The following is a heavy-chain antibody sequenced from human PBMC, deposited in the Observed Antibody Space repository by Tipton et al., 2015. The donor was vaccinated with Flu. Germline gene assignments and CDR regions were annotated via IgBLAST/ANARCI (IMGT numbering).Heavy chain of an antibody. CDR3: ARTYDSSGHTSEY. J-gene: IGHJ4*02. Sequence: SLRLSFAASGFTFGSYAMNWVRQAPGKGLEWVSSTSGSAGRTYYADSVKGRFTISRDNSQNTLYLQMDSLRGDDTAMYYCARTYDSSGHTSEYWGQGTLVTVSS. V-gene: IGHV3-23*01. CDR2: TSGSAGRT. D-gene: IGHD3-22*01. CDR1: GFTFGSYA.